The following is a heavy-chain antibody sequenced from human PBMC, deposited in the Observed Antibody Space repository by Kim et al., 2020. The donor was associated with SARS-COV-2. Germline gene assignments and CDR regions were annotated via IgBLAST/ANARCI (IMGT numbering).Heavy chain of an antibody. V-gene: IGHV1-3*01. J-gene: IGHJ4*02. D-gene: IGHD6-19*01. CDR1: GYTFTSYS. CDR2: ISGANGNI. Sequence: ASVKVSCKASGYTFTSYSIHWVRQAPGQGLEWMGWISGANGNIEYSQKFQGRVTITRDTSASTAYMEVNSLRFEDTAVYYCARDGGRGWYSHYWGQGTLV. CDR3: ARDGGRGWYSHY.